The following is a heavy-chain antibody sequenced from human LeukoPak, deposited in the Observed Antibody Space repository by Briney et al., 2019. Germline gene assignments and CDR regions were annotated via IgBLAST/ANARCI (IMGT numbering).Heavy chain of an antibody. CDR1: GYSFTSYW. J-gene: IGHJ5*02. CDR3: ARHGHYYGSGSYPYNWFDP. CDR2: IYPGDSDT. V-gene: IGHV5-51*01. D-gene: IGHD3-10*01. Sequence: GESLKISCKGSGYSFTSYWIGWVRQMPGKGLEWMGIIYPGDSDTRYSPSFQGRVTISADKSISTAYLRWSSLKASDTAMYYCARHGHYYGSGSYPYNWFDPWGQGTLVTVSS.